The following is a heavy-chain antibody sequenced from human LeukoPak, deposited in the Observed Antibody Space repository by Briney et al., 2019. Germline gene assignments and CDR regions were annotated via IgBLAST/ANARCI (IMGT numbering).Heavy chain of an antibody. CDR3: ARGDSSGKGFDP. V-gene: IGHV1-46*01. CDR2: INPSGGST. CDR1: GYTFTNYY. D-gene: IGHD3-22*01. Sequence: GASVKVSCKASGYTFTNYYMHWVRQAPGQGLEWMGIINPSGGSTTYAQKFQGRVTMTRDTSTSTVYMELSSLRSDDTAVYYCARGDSSGKGFDPWGQGTLVTVSS. J-gene: IGHJ5*02.